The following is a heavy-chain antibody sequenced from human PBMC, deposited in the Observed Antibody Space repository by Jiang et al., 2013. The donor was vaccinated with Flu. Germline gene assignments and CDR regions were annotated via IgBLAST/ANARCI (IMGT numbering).Heavy chain of an antibody. Sequence: GPGLVKPSQTLSLTCTVSGGSISSGDYYWSWIRQPPGKGLEWIGYIYYSGSTYYNPSLKSRVTISVDTSKNQFSLKLSSVTAADTAVYYCARDNRVVVAATHGWFDPWGQGTLVTVSS. CDR1: GGSISSGDYY. V-gene: IGHV4-30-4*08. CDR3: ARDNRVVVAATHGWFDP. CDR2: IYYSGST. J-gene: IGHJ5*02. D-gene: IGHD2-15*01.